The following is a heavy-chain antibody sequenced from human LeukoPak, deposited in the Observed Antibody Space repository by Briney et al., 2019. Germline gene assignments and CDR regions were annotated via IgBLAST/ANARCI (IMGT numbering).Heavy chain of an antibody. V-gene: IGHV4-61*05. CDR2: IYYSGST. CDR3: ARGTGLRYFDWLDAFDI. J-gene: IGHJ3*02. D-gene: IGHD3-9*01. Sequence: SETLSLTCTGSGGYISSTTDDSAWLRQPRGKGLEWIGYIYYSGSTNYNPSLKSRVTISVDTSKNQFSLKLSSVTAADTAVYYCARGTGLRYFDWLDAFDIWGQGTMVTVSS. CDR1: GGYISSTTDD.